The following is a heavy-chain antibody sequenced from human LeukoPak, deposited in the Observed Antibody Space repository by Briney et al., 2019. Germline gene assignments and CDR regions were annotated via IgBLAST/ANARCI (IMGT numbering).Heavy chain of an antibody. J-gene: IGHJ4*02. CDR3: ARHDKSSGWFYDY. Sequence: GGSLRLSCAASGFTCSDYYMDWVRQAPGKGLEWVGRIRNKANSDITEYAASVKGRFTISRDDSKNSLYLQMNSLKTEDTAVYYCARHDKSSGWFYDYWGQGTLVTVSS. D-gene: IGHD6-19*01. V-gene: IGHV3-72*01. CDR2: IRNKANSDIT. CDR1: GFTCSDYY.